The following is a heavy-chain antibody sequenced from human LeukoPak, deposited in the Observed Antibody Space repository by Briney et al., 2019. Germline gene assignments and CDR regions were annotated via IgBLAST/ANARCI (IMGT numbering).Heavy chain of an antibody. J-gene: IGHJ4*02. V-gene: IGHV1-69*13. CDR3: ARGGNIAAPGPYY. CDR2: IIPVFGTA. D-gene: IGHD6-13*01. Sequence: GASVKVSCKASGYTFTSYYMHWVRQAPGQGLEWMGGIIPVFGTANYAQNFQGRVTITADESTSTAYMELSSLRSEDTAVYYCARGGNIAAPGPYYWGQGTLVTVSS. CDR1: GYTFTSYY.